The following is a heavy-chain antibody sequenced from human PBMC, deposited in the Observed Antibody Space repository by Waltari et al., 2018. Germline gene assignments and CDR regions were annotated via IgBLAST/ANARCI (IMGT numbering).Heavy chain of an antibody. V-gene: IGHV1-69*14. Sequence: QVQLVQSGAEVKKPGSSVTVSCKASGGTFRIYAISWVRPAPGQGLELRGGIIPIFGTANYAQKFQGRVTITADKSTSTAYMELSSLRSEDTAVYYCARGLTPQRIAAGGSDYWGQGTLVTVSS. CDR1: GGTFRIYA. J-gene: IGHJ4*02. CDR2: IIPIFGTA. D-gene: IGHD6-13*01. CDR3: ARGLTPQRIAAGGSDY.